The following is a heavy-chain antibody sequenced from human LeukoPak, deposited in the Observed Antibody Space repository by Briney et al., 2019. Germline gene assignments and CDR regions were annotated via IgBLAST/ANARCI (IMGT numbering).Heavy chain of an antibody. CDR2: ISGSGGNT. V-gene: IGHV3-23*01. CDR1: GFTFSSYA. J-gene: IGHJ4*02. D-gene: IGHD3-22*01. Sequence: GRSLRLSCAASGFTFSSYAMSWVRRAPGKGLEWVSAISGSGGNTYYADSVKGRFTLSRDNSKNTLYLQMNSLRAEDTAVYYCAKDVDSSGYYLSFDYWGQGTLVTVSS. CDR3: AKDVDSSGYYLSFDY.